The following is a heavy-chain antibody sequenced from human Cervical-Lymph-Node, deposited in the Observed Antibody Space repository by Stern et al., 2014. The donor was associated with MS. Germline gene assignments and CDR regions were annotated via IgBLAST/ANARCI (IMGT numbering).Heavy chain of an antibody. CDR1: GYTLTELY. J-gene: IGHJ6*02. CDR2: FDPEDGET. CDR3: ATDRDDFRSGYSAPTKGYGLDV. V-gene: IGHV1-24*01. D-gene: IGHD3-3*01. Sequence: QVQLVESGAEVNKPGASVKVSCEVSGYTLTELYMHWVRPAPGKGLEWMAGFDPEDGETIYAQKFQGRVTMTEDTSTDTAYMELSSLRSEDTAVYYCATDRDDFRSGYSAPTKGYGLDVWGQGTTVTVTS.